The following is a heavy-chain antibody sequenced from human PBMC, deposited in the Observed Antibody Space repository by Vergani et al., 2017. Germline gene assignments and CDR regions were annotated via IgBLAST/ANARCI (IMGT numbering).Heavy chain of an antibody. CDR3: ARDPWTYSSGWYALDY. V-gene: IGHV1-18*01. CDR1: GYTFTSYG. D-gene: IGHD6-19*01. CDR2: ISAYNGNT. J-gene: IGHJ4*02. Sequence: QVQLVPSGAEVKKPGASVTVSCKASGYTFTSYGISWVRQAPGQGLEWMGWISAYNGNTNYAQKLQGRVTMTTDTSTSTAYMELRSLRSDDTAVYYCARDPWTYSSGWYALDYWGQGTLVTVAS.